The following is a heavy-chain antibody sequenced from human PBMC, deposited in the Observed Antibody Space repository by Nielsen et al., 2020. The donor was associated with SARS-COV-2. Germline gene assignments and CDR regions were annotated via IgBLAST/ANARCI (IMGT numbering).Heavy chain of an antibody. D-gene: IGHD3-3*01. CDR3: ARDLINDFWSGYYPTYYYYGMDV. J-gene: IGHJ6*02. V-gene: IGHV1-18*01. CDR1: GYIFTDYA. Sequence: ASVKVSCKASGYIFTDYAIIWVRQAPGQGLEWMGWISAHNGNTNYAQKFQDRVTMTTDTSTSTAYMELSSLRSEDTAVYYCARDLINDFWSGYYPTYYYYGMDVWGQGTTVTVSS. CDR2: ISAHNGNT.